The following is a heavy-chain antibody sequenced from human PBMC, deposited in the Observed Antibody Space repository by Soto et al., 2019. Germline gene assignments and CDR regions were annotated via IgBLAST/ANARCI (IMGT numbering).Heavy chain of an antibody. CDR3: AKLPLVLALCFDY. CDR2: ISGSGANT. CDR1: GFTFSNYV. J-gene: IGHJ4*02. D-gene: IGHD3-10*02. Sequence: EVHLLDSGGGLVQPGGSLRLSCAASGFTFSNYVMSWVRQAPGKGLEWVSSISGSGANTYYADSVKGRFTISRDNSKNTLFLQMNSLRAEDTAVYYCAKLPLVLALCFDYWGQGTLVTVSS. V-gene: IGHV3-23*01.